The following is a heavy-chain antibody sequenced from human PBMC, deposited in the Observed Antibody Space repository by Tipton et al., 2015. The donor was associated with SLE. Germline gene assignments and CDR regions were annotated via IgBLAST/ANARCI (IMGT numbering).Heavy chain of an antibody. CDR2: INHSGST. J-gene: IGHJ5*02. Sequence: TLSLTRAVYGGSFSGYYWSWIRQPPGKGLEWIGEINHSGSTNYNPSLKSRVTISVDTSKNQFSLKLSSVTAADTAVYYCARGAVLIQDNSWFDPWGQGTLVTVSS. CDR3: ARGAVLIQDNSWFDP. D-gene: IGHD2-21*01. CDR1: GGSFSGYY. V-gene: IGHV4-34*01.